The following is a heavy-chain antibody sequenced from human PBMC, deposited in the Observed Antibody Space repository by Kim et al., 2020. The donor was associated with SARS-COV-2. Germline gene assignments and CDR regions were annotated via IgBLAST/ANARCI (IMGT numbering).Heavy chain of an antibody. CDR1: GFTFSSCA. D-gene: IGHD3-10*01. Sequence: GGSLRLSCAASGFTFSSCAIHWGRQAPGKGLEWVAVISYDGSNKNYADSVKGRFTISRDNSKNTLYLQMNSLRAEDTALHYCARDPWTRLRGLTYSYYGMDIWGQGTTVTVSS. J-gene: IGHJ6*02. CDR2: ISYDGSNK. CDR3: ARDPWTRLRGLTYSYYGMDI. V-gene: IGHV3-30-3*01.